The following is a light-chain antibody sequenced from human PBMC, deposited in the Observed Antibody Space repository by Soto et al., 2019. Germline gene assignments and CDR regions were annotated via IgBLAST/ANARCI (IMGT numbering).Light chain of an antibody. CDR2: EVS. Sequence: QSALTQPASVSGSPGQSITISCTGTSSDVGGYNYVSWYQQHPGKAPRLMIYEVSNRPSGVSNRFSGSKSGNTASLTISGLKAEDEADYYCSSYTSSSSYVFGGGTKLTVL. CDR1: SSDVGGYNY. CDR3: SSYTSSSSYV. V-gene: IGLV2-14*01. J-gene: IGLJ1*01.